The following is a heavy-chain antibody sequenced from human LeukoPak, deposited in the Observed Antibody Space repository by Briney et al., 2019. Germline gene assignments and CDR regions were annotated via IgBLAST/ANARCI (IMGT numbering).Heavy chain of an antibody. CDR3: ARAYSSSWYNYYYYMDV. Sequence: SETLSLTCTVSGYSISSGYYWGWIRPPPGKGLEWIGSIYHSGSTYYNPSLKSRVTISVDTSKNQFSLKLSSVTAADTAVYYCARAYSSSWYNYYYYMDVWGKGTTVTVSS. CDR2: IYHSGST. V-gene: IGHV4-38-2*02. J-gene: IGHJ6*03. CDR1: GYSISSGYY. D-gene: IGHD6-13*01.